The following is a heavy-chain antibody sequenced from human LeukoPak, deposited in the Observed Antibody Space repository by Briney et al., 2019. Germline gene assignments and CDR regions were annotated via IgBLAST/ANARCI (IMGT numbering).Heavy chain of an antibody. V-gene: IGHV3-74*01. CDR2: INTDGGST. J-gene: IGHJ3*02. D-gene: IGHD6-19*01. CDR3: AKDVIESGWYYDAFDI. CDR1: GFTFGSYW. Sequence: GGSLILSCAASGFTFGSYWMHWVRPAPGKGLVWVSRINTDGGSTTYADSVKGRFTISRDNAKNTLYLQMNSLRAEDTAVYYCAKDVIESGWYYDAFDIWAKGQWSPSLQ.